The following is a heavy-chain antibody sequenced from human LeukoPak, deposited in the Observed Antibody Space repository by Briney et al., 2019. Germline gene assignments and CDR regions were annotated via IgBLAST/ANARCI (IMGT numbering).Heavy chain of an antibody. CDR2: ISAYNGNT. CDR3: ARDQGELVEMGEKGLDP. J-gene: IGHJ5*02. V-gene: IGHV1-18*01. CDR1: GYTFTSYG. D-gene: IGHD3-16*01. Sequence: ASVKVSCKASGYTFTSYGISWVRQAPGQGLEWMGWISAYNGNTNYAQKLQGRVTMTTDTSTSTAYMELRSLRAEDTAVYYCARDQGELVEMGEKGLDPWGQGTLVTVSS.